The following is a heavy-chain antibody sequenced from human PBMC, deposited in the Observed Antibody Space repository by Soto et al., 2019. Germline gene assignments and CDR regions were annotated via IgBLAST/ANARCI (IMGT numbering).Heavy chain of an antibody. J-gene: IGHJ6*02. D-gene: IGHD3-16*01. V-gene: IGHV4-61*01. CDR1: GGSVSSGSYY. CDR3: ARENMGVWGSDYCYGMDV. Sequence: QVQLQESGPGLVKPSETLSLTCTVSGGSVSSGSYYWSWIRQPPGKGLEWIGYIYYSGSTNYNPSLKSRVTISVDTSKNRFSLKLSSVTAADTAVYYWARENMGVWGSDYCYGMDVWGQGTTVTVSS. CDR2: IYYSGST.